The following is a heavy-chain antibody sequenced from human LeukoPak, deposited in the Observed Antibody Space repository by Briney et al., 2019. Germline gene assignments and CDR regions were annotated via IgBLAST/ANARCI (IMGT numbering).Heavy chain of an antibody. CDR3: ARVGHYYDSSGYFAGYFDY. J-gene: IGHJ4*02. CDR2: IYYSGST. Sequence: PSETLSLTCTVSGGSISSYYWSWIRQPPGKGLEWIWYIYYSGSTNYNPSLKSRVTISVDTSKNQFSLKLSSVTAADTAVYYFARVGHYYDSSGYFAGYFDYWGQGTLVTVSS. CDR1: GGSISSYY. D-gene: IGHD3-22*01. V-gene: IGHV4-59*01.